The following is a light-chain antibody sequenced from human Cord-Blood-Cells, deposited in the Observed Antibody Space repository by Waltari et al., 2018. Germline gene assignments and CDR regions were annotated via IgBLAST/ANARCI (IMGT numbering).Light chain of an antibody. J-gene: IGKJ1*01. CDR1: QSISSY. CDR2: AAS. V-gene: IGKV1-39*01. Sequence: DIQMTQSPSSLSASVGDRVTITCRASQSISSYLNWYQQKPGKAPKLLIHAASSLQSGVPSRCSGSGSGTDFTLTISSLQPEDFATYYCQQSYSTFGQGTKVEIK. CDR3: QQSYST.